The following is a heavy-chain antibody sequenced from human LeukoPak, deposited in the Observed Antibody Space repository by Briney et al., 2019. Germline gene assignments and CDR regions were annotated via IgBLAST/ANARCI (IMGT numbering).Heavy chain of an antibody. V-gene: IGHV4-39*01. CDR1: GGPISSSSYY. CDR3: ARQPSIYYDSSGYVDY. J-gene: IGHJ4*02. Sequence: SETLSLTCTVSGGPISSSSYYWGWIRQPPGKGLEWIGSIYYSGSTYYNPSLKSRVTISVDTSKNQFSLKLSSVTAADTAVYYCARQPSIYYDSSGYVDYWGQGTLVAVSS. CDR2: IYYSGST. D-gene: IGHD3-22*01.